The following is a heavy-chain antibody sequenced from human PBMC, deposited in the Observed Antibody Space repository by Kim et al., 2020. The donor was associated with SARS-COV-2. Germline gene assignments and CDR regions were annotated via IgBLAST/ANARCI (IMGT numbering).Heavy chain of an antibody. CDR1: GFTFGAYV. J-gene: IGHJ4*02. V-gene: IGHV3-64*01. CDR2: INADGSYA. CDR3: ARDGGREEGVDRVDQ. Sequence: GGSLRLSCAGVGFTFGAYVMHWVRQAPGKGLEYVSSINADGSYAAYGSSVKGRFTISRDNSKNTLSLQMGSLRREDTAIYYCARDGGREEGVDRVDQWGERTPVTLSS. D-gene: IGHD3-10*01.